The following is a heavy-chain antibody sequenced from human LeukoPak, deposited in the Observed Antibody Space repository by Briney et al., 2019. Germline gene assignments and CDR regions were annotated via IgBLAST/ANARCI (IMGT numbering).Heavy chain of an antibody. J-gene: IGHJ4*02. V-gene: IGHV4-30-4*01. D-gene: IGHD2-21*02. CDR3: ARRGGDYDRGSYDY. CDR2: IYYSGST. CDR1: GGSISSGDYY. Sequence: SQTLSLTCTVSGGSISSGDYYWSWLRQPPGKGLEWIGYIYYSGSTYYNPSLKSRVTISVDTSKNQFSLKLSSVTAADTAVYYCARRGGDYDRGSYDYWGQGTLVTVSS.